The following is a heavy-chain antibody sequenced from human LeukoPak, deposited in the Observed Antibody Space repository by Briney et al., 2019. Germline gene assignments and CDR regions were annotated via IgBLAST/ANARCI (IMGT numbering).Heavy chain of an antibody. Sequence: ASVKVSCKASGYTFTSYYMHWVRQAPGQGLEWMGIINPSGGSTSYAQKFQGRVTITADESTSTAYMELSSLRSEDTAVYYCARDRGGGEMATIFDYWGQGTLVTVSS. V-gene: IGHV1-46*01. CDR1: GYTFTSYY. D-gene: IGHD5-24*01. J-gene: IGHJ4*02. CDR3: ARDRGGGEMATIFDY. CDR2: INPSGGST.